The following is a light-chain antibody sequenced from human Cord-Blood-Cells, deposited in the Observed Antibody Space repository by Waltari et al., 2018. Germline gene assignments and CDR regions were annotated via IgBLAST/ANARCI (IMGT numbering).Light chain of an antibody. V-gene: IGKV3-20*01. CDR2: CAS. CDR3: QQYGSSLT. Sequence: ELVLTQSPGTLSLSPGERATLSCRASQSVSSSYLAWYQHKPGQAPRLLIYCASSRATGITHRFSGSGSGTDFTLTISRLEPEDYAVYYCQQYGSSLTLGGGTKVEIK. J-gene: IGKJ4*01. CDR1: QSVSSSY.